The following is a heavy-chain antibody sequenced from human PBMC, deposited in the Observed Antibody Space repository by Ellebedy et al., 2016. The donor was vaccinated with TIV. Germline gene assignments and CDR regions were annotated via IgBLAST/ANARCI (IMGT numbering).Heavy chain of an antibody. CDR3: ARGAGYCSGGRCYSPYYYFGMDV. J-gene: IGHJ6*02. D-gene: IGHD2-15*01. Sequence: AASVKVSCKASGNIFSRYYMFWVRQAPGQGFEWVGIINPSGGSATYAQKFQGRVSVTGDTSTSTVYMELSSLRSEDTGVYYCARGAGYCSGGRCYSPYYYFGMDVWGQGTTVTVSS. V-gene: IGHV1-46*01. CDR2: INPSGGSA. CDR1: GNIFSRYY.